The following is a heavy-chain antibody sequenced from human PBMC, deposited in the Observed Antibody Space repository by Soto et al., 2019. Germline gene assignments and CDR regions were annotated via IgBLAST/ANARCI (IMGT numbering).Heavy chain of an antibody. Sequence: QVQLVESGGGVVQPGRSLRLSCAASGFTFSSYAMHWVRQAPGKGLEWVAVISYDGSNKYYADSVKGRFTISRDNSKHTLYPQINSLRAEDTAVYYCARDRAAYYYGSGPFDPWGQGTLVTVSS. V-gene: IGHV3-30-3*01. CDR2: ISYDGSNK. D-gene: IGHD3-10*01. J-gene: IGHJ5*02. CDR3: ARDRAAYYYGSGPFDP. CDR1: GFTFSSYA.